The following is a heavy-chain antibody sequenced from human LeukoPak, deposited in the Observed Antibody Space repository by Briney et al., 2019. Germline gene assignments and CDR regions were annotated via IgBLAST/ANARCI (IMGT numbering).Heavy chain of an antibody. CDR3: ARDMVMTTVTTSAFDI. CDR1: GGSISSGDYY. V-gene: IGHV4-30-4*01. D-gene: IGHD4-17*01. CDR2: IYYSGST. Sequence: SQTLSLTCTVSGGSISSGDYYWSWIRQPPGKGLEWIGYIYYSGSTYYNPSLKSRVTISVDTSKNQFSLKLSSVTAADTAVYYCARDMVMTTVTTSAFDIWGQGTMVTVSS. J-gene: IGHJ3*02.